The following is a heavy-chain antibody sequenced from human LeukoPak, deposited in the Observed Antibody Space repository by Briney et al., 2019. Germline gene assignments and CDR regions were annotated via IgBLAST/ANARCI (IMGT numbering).Heavy chain of an antibody. V-gene: IGHV3-66*01. D-gene: IGHD1-26*01. CDR2: IYSGGST. CDR1: GFTVSSNY. J-gene: IGHJ4*02. CDR3: ASGPGATTFSVVRVAPYYFDY. Sequence: GGSLRLSCAASGFTVSSNYMSWVRQAPGKGLEWVSVIYSGGSTYYADSVKGRFTISRDNSKNTLYLQMNSLRAEDTAVYYCASGPGATTFSVVRVAPYYFDYWGQGTLVTVSS.